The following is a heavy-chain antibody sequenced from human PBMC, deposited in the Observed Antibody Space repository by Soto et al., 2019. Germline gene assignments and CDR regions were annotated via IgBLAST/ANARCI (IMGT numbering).Heavy chain of an antibody. V-gene: IGHV3-23*01. J-gene: IGHJ3*02. D-gene: IGHD6-19*01. CDR3: AKDILYSSGWFTLGDIDAFDI. CDR1: GFTFSSYA. CDR2: ISGSGGST. Sequence: GGSLRLSCAASGFTFSSYAMSWVRQAPGKGLEWVSAISGSGGSTYYADSVKGRFTISRDNSKNTLYLQMNSLRAEDTAVYYCAKDILYSSGWFTLGDIDAFDIWGQGTMVTVSS.